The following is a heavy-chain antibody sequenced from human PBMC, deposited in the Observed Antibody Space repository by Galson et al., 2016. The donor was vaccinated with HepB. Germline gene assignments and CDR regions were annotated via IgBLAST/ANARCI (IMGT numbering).Heavy chain of an antibody. Sequence: SVKVSCKASGYTFTDYYIHWVRQAPGQGLEWMGWINPNSGDTNYAQKFQGWVTMTRDTSISTAYMDLSRLRSDDTAAYYCATSLDDWDYNWFDPWGQGTLVTVSS. CDR2: INPNSGDT. J-gene: IGHJ5*02. V-gene: IGHV1-2*04. CDR3: ATSLDDWDYNWFDP. D-gene: IGHD3-9*01. CDR1: GYTFTDYY.